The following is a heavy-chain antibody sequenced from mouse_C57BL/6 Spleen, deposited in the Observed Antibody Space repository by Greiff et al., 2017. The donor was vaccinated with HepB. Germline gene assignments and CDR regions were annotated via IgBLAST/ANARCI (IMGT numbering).Heavy chain of an antibody. CDR1: GFTFSDYY. Sequence: EVKLVESGGGLVQPGGSLKLSCAASGFTFSDYYMYWVRQTPEKRLEWVAYISNGGGSTYYPDTVKGRFTISRDNAKNTLYLQMSRLKSEDTAMYYCARREYYGSYAMDYWGQGTSVTVSS. V-gene: IGHV5-12*01. D-gene: IGHD1-1*01. CDR2: ISNGGGST. J-gene: IGHJ4*01. CDR3: ARREYYGSYAMDY.